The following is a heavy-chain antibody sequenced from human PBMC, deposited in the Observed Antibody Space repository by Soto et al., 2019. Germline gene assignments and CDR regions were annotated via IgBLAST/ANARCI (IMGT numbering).Heavy chain of an antibody. Sequence: EVQLVETGGGLIQPGGSLRLSCAASGFTVSSNYMSWVRQAPGKGLEWVSVIHSGGSTYYADSVKGRFTISRDNSKNTLYLQMNSLRAEDTAVYYCARFPLYYYDSSGYNNWFDPWGQGTLVTVSS. J-gene: IGHJ5*02. CDR2: IHSGGST. CDR1: GFTVSSNY. CDR3: ARFPLYYYDSSGYNNWFDP. V-gene: IGHV3-53*02. D-gene: IGHD3-22*01.